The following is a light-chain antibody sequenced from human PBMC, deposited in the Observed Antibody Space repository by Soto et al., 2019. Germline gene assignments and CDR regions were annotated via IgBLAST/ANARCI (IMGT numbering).Light chain of an antibody. Sequence: EIVLTQSPGTLSLSPGERATLSCRASQSVSSSYVAWYQQKPGQAPRLLIYGASSRATGIPDRFSGSGSGTHFTLTISRLEPEDFAVYYCQQYGSSPRTFGQGTKVEIK. CDR1: QSVSSSY. V-gene: IGKV3-20*01. J-gene: IGKJ1*01. CDR2: GAS. CDR3: QQYGSSPRT.